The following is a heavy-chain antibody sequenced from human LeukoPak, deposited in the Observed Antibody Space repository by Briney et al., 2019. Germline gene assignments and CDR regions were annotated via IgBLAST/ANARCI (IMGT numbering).Heavy chain of an antibody. CDR1: GVSISSGSNY. CDR3: ARSDGYGLVGI. Sequence: SEILSLTCSVSGVSISSGSNYWGWIRQPPGKTLEWIGSIYSSGNTYYNPSLKSRVIILIDTAKNHFSLNLSSVTAADTAVYYCARSDGYGLVGIWGQGTMVTVSS. D-gene: IGHD3-10*01. J-gene: IGHJ3*02. V-gene: IGHV4-39*07. CDR2: IYSSGNT.